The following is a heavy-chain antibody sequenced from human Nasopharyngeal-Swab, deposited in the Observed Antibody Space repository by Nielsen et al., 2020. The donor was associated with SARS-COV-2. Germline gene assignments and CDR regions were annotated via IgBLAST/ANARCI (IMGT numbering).Heavy chain of an antibody. CDR3: ARAARYSSTWSLPYDAFDI. Sequence: WIRQPPVKSLEWIGYIYYSGSTYYNPSLKSRLTISVDTSKNQCSLKLSSVTAADTAVYYCARAARYSSTWSLPYDAFDILVQGTMVTVSS. J-gene: IGHJ3*02. D-gene: IGHD6-13*01. V-gene: IGHV4-31*02. CDR2: IYYSGST.